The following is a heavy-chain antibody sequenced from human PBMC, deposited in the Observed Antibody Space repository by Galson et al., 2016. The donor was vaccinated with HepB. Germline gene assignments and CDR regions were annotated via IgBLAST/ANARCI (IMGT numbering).Heavy chain of an antibody. Sequence: SLRLSCAGSGFRLEEYGMSWVRQVPGKGLEWVSRINRDGSTTNYADSVKGRFTISRDNAKNTLYLQMNSLRPEDTAGYYCARRSDSLLVVTGDCWGQGTLVTVSS. J-gene: IGHJ4*02. D-gene: IGHD2-8*02. CDR3: ARRSDSLLVVTGDC. CDR2: INRDGSTT. V-gene: IGHV3-74*01. CDR1: GFRLEEYG.